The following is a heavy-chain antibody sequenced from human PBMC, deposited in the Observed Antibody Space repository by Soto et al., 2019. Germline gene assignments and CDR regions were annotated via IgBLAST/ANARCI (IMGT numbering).Heavy chain of an antibody. CDR3: ARAESRHGDSGMDV. Sequence: QEQLVESGGGVVQPGRSLTLSCAASGFTFSSYGMHWVRQAPGKGLEWVAVTWYDGSNKDYADSVKGRFTISRDNSKNTLYLQMNSLRDEDTAVYYCARAESRHGDSGMDVWGQGTTVTVSS. V-gene: IGHV3-33*01. D-gene: IGHD4-17*01. J-gene: IGHJ6*02. CDR2: TWYDGSNK. CDR1: GFTFSSYG.